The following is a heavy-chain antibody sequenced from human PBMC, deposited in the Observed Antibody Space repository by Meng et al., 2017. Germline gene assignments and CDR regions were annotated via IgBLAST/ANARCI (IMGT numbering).Heavy chain of an antibody. CDR3: AREMMDDVVFDI. Sequence: VVLGGAGGGGVQLGRALRLCCAASGFTFSRYAMHWVRQAPGKGLEWVAVISYDGSNKYYADSVKGRFTISRDNSKNTLYLQMNSLRAEDTAVYYCAREMMDDVVFDIWGQGTMVTVSS. CDR1: GFTFSRYA. J-gene: IGHJ3*02. CDR2: ISYDGSNK. V-gene: IGHV3-30*04. D-gene: IGHD2-2*03.